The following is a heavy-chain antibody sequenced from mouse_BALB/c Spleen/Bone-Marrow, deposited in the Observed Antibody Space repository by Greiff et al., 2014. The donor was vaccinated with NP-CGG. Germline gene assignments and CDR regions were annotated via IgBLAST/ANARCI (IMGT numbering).Heavy chain of an antibody. CDR1: GFNIKDTY. CDR3: AFITTVVEYYFDY. V-gene: IGHV14-3*02. J-gene: IGHJ2*01. D-gene: IGHD1-1*01. Sequence: VQLQQSGAELVKPGASVKLSCTASGFNIKDTYMHWVKQRPEQGLEWIGRIDPANGNSKYDPKFQGKATITADTSSSTAYLQLSSLTSEDTAVYYCAFITTVVEYYFDYWGQGTTLTVSS. CDR2: IDPANGNS.